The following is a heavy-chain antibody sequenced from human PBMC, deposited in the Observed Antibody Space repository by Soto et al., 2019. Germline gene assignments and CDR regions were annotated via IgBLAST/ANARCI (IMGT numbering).Heavy chain of an antibody. D-gene: IGHD6-6*01. CDR1: GGTFSSYA. CDR2: IIPIFGTA. CDR3: ARDSARHSSSSAYYYYGMDV. Sequence: QVQLVQSGAEVKKPGSSVKVSCKASGGTFSSYAISWVRQAPRQGLEWMGGIIPIFGTANYAQKFQGRVTITADESTSTAYMELSSLRSEDTAVYYCARDSARHSSSSAYYYYGMDVWGQGTTVTVSS. J-gene: IGHJ6*02. V-gene: IGHV1-69*12.